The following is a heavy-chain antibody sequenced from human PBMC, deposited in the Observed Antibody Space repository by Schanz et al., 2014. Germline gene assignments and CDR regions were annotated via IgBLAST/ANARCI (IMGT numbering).Heavy chain of an antibody. CDR3: VRVPSRDVSFDL. CDR2: IRPDNGHT. V-gene: IGHV1-18*01. J-gene: IGHJ2*01. Sequence: VQSVHSGTEVQKLGASVKVSCKASGYTFTDYGLSWVRQAPGQGLEWLGWIRPDNGHTTYSQKVRDRVIFTTDTSANSAYMELRSLRSDDTAHYYCVRVPSRDVSFDLWGRGTLVTVSS. D-gene: IGHD3-16*01. CDR1: GYTFTDYG.